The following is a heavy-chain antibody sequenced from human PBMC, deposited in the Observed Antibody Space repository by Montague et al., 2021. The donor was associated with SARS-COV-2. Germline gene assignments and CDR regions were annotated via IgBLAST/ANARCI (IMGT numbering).Heavy chain of an antibody. Sequence: SDTVSLTSTVSGDSISSSSYYWGWIRQPPGKGLEWIGSINNRGNTYNNPSLRSRVSISVDTSKNQFSLNVRSVTAADTGLFYCVRVTHPRSAWPYYMDVWGKGTTVTV. CDR2: INNRGNT. D-gene: IGHD4-11*01. V-gene: IGHV4-39*01. CDR3: VRVTHPRSAWPYYMDV. J-gene: IGHJ6*03. CDR1: GDSISSSSYY.